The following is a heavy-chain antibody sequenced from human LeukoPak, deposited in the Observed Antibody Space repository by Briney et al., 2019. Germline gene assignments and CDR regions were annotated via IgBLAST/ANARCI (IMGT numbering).Heavy chain of an antibody. CDR3: AKDVACSSTSCYYYYMDV. CDR1: GFTFSNYA. D-gene: IGHD2-2*01. J-gene: IGHJ6*03. Sequence: GGSLRLSCAASGFTFSNYAMSWVRQAPGKGLEWVSAISGSGGSTYYAGSVKGRFTISRDNSKNTLYLQMNSLRADDTAVYYCAKDVACSSTSCYYYYMDVWGKGTTVTVSS. V-gene: IGHV3-23*01. CDR2: ISGSGGST.